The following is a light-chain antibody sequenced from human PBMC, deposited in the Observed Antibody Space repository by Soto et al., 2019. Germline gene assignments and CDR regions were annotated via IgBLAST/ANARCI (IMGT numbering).Light chain of an antibody. CDR3: QQYGGSPVT. J-gene: IGKJ5*01. V-gene: IGKV3-20*01. CDR1: QSISSRF. Sequence: EIELTQSPCTLSLSPLESATLXWRASQSISSRFLAWYQQKPGRDPRVLIYDASTRATGVPDRVSGSGSGTDFTRTISRLEPEDFAVDYCQQYGGSPVTFGQGTRLEI. CDR2: DAS.